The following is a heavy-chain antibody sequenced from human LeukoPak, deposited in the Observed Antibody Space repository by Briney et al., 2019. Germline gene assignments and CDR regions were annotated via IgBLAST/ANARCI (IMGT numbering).Heavy chain of an antibody. CDR3: ARDPEYCSSTSCYQYYYYGMDV. CDR2: ILYVGSNK. V-gene: IGHV3-30-3*01. J-gene: IGHJ6*02. CDR1: GFTFSSYA. Sequence: PGRSRRLSWAASGFTFSSYAMHWVSQAPGKGLEWVGVILYVGSNKYYAGSVKGRFTISRDNSNSTLYQQINRLRAEDTAVYYCARDPEYCSSTSCYQYYYYGMDVWGQGTTVTVSS. D-gene: IGHD2-2*01.